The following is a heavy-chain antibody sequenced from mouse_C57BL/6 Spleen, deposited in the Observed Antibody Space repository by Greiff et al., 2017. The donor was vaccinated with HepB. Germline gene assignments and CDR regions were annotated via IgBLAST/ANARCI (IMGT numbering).Heavy chain of an antibody. V-gene: IGHV2-6*03. CDR2: IWSDGST. Sequence: QVQLKESGPGLVAPSQRLSITCTVSGFSLTSYGVHWVRQPPGKGLEWLVVIWSDGSTTYNSALKSRLSISKDNSKSQVILKMKSHQTDDTAMYYCASAYYKNYEYYAMDYWGEGTSVTVSS. CDR3: ASAYYKNYEYYAMDY. J-gene: IGHJ4*01. CDR1: GFSLTSYG. D-gene: IGHD2-5*01.